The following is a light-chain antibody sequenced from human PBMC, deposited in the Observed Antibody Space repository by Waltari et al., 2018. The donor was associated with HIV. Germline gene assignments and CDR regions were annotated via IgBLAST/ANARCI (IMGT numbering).Light chain of an antibody. Sequence: QSALTQPASVSGCPGQSITISCTETFSDVGSYSLVSWYQQHPGEAPKLMIYEVTKRPSGISSRFSGSKSGNTPSLTISGRQAEDEANYYCCSYAGSRIHVIFGGGTKLTVL. CDR3: CSYAGSRIHVI. CDR1: FSDVGSYSL. J-gene: IGLJ2*01. CDR2: EVT. V-gene: IGLV2-23*02.